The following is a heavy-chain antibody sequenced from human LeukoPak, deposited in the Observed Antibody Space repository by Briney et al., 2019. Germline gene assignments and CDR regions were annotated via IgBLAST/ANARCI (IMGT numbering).Heavy chain of an antibody. J-gene: IGHJ4*02. V-gene: IGHV3-23*01. CDR2: ISGSGGST. CDR1: GFTFSSYA. CDR3: AKDRDIEATAGETDY. Sequence: GGSLRLSCAASGFTFSSYAMSWVRQAPGKGLEWVSAISGSGGSTYYADSVKGRFTISRDNSKNTLYLQMNSLRTEDTAVYYCAKDRDIEATAGETDYWGQGALVTVSS. D-gene: IGHD5-12*01.